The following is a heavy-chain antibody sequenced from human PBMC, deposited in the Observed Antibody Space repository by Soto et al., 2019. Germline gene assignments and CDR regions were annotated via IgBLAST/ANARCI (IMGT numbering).Heavy chain of an antibody. CDR1: GFTFSSYG. D-gene: IGHD3-9*01. V-gene: IGHV3-30*18. J-gene: IGHJ5*02. CDR2: ISYDGSNK. Sequence: GGSLRLSCAASGFTFSSYGMHWVRQAPGKGLEWVAVISYDGSNKYYADSVKGRFTISRDNSKNTLYLQMNSLRAEDTAVYYCAKDYFRLEGVRYFDWLPPFDPWGQGTLVTVSS. CDR3: AKDYFRLEGVRYFDWLPPFDP.